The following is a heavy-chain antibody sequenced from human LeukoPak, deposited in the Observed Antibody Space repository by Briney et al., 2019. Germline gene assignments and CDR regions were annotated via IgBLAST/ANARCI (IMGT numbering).Heavy chain of an antibody. V-gene: IGHV3-23*01. CDR3: AKDLGTMVRVYYFDY. CDR1: GFTFSSYA. J-gene: IGHJ4*02. CDR2: ISGSGGST. Sequence: GGPLRLSCAASGFTFSSYAMGWVRQAPGKGLEWVSAISGSGGSTYYADSVKGRFTISRDNSKNTLYLQMNSLRAEDTAVYYCAKDLGTMVRVYYFDYWGQGTLVTVSS. D-gene: IGHD3-10*01.